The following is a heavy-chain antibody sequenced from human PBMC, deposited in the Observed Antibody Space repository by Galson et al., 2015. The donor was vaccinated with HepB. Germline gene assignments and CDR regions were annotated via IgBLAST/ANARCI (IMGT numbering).Heavy chain of an antibody. D-gene: IGHD4-23*01. V-gene: IGHV3-21*01. J-gene: IGHJ3*02. CDR2: ISSSSSYI. CDR3: ARAEDYGGNDAFDI. CDR1: GFTFSSYS. Sequence: SLRLSCAASGFTFSSYSMNWVRQAPGKGLEWVSSISSSSSYIYYADSVKGRFTISRDNAKNSLYLQMNSLRAEDTAVYYCARAEDYGGNDAFDIWGQGTMVTVSS.